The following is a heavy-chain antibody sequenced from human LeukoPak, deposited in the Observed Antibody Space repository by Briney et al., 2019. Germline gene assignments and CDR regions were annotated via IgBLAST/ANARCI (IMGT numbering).Heavy chain of an antibody. CDR3: ARDGIVVVPAATPYYFDY. V-gene: IGHV3-30-3*01. J-gene: IGHJ4*02. CDR1: GFTFSSYA. Sequence: GGSLRLSCAASGFTFSSYAMHWVRQAPGKGLEWVAVISYDGSNKYYADSVKGRFTISRDNSKNTLYLQMNSLRAEDTAVYYCARDGIVVVPAATPYYFDYWGQGTLVTVSS. CDR2: ISYDGSNK. D-gene: IGHD2-2*01.